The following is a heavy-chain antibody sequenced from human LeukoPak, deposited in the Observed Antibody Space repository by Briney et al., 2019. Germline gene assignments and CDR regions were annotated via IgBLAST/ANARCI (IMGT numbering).Heavy chain of an antibody. CDR2: IRSKTYGGTT. D-gene: IGHD5-18*01. V-gene: IGHV3-49*04. J-gene: IGHJ6*02. CDR3: TRGPIQLWLYHGMDV. Sequence: GGSLRLSCTVSGFTFGDHAMSWVRQAPGKGLEWAGFIRSKTYGGTTEYAASVKGRFIISGDDSTSIAYLQMNSLKTEDTAVYYCTRGPIQLWLYHGMDVWGQGTTVTVSS. CDR1: GFTFGDHA.